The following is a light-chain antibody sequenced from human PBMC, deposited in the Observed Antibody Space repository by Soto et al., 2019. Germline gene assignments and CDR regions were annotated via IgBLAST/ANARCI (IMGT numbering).Light chain of an antibody. V-gene: IGKV1-17*01. Sequence: TQCPSSLFASFGDSVTITCRASQSIRRYLNWYQKKKGKAPKLLIYAASSLQSGVPTRLRGSAFGTELTITISSMQTEDFETYYCQQYKTFPATFGHGTRLEIK. CDR1: QSIRRY. CDR2: AAS. CDR3: QQYKTFPAT. J-gene: IGKJ5*01.